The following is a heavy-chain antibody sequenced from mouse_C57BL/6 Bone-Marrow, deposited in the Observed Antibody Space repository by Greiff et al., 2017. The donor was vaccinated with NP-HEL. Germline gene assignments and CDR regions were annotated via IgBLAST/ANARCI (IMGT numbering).Heavy chain of an antibody. J-gene: IGHJ2*01. V-gene: IGHV7-3*01. D-gene: IGHD2-1*01. Sequence: EVKLMESGGGLVQPGGSLSLSCAASGFTFTDYYMSWFRQPPGKALEWLGFIRNKANGYTTEYSASVKGRFTISRDNYQSILYLQMNALRAEDSATYYCARSDYGNPDYWGQGTTLTVSS. CDR3: ARSDYGNPDY. CDR2: IRNKANGYTT. CDR1: GFTFTDYY.